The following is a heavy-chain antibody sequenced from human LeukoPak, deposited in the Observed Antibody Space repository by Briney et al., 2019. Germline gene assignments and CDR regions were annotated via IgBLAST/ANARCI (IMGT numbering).Heavy chain of an antibody. D-gene: IGHD2-2*01. CDR1: GFTLSSYA. Sequence: PGGSLRLSCAASGFTLSSYAMHWVRQIPGKGLELVTVISTDGKDKKYADSVKGRFAISRDNSKDTLDLQMNSLRAEDTAVYYCAKDQKWGPADYYFDSWGQGTLVTVSS. V-gene: IGHV3-30*18. CDR2: ISTDGKDK. J-gene: IGHJ4*02. CDR3: AKDQKWGPADYYFDS.